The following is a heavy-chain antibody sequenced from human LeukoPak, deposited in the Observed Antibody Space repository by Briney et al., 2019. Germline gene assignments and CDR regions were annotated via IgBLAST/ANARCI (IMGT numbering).Heavy chain of an antibody. CDR1: GFTFSSYA. CDR2: ISGSGGST. D-gene: IGHD4-17*01. J-gene: IGHJ5*02. V-gene: IGHV3-23*01. CDR3: ARDRGPDYGAYWFDP. Sequence: GGSLRLSCAASGFTFSSYAMSWVRQAPGKGLEWVSAISGSGGSTYYADSVKGRFTTSRDNSKNTLYLQMNSLRAEDTAVYYCARDRGPDYGAYWFDPWGQGTLVTVSS.